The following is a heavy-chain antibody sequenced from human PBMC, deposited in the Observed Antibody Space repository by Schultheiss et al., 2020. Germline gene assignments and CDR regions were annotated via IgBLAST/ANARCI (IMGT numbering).Heavy chain of an antibody. CDR2: IYTSGST. J-gene: IGHJ5*02. Sequence: SATLSLTCTVSGGSISSYYWSWIRQPAGKGLEWIGRIYTSGSTNYNPTLKSRVTMSVDTSKNQFSLKLSSVTAADTAVYYCARDMPAAIQTSWFDPWGQGTLVIVPS. CDR1: GGSISSYY. V-gene: IGHV4-4*07. D-gene: IGHD2-2*01. CDR3: ARDMPAAIQTSWFDP.